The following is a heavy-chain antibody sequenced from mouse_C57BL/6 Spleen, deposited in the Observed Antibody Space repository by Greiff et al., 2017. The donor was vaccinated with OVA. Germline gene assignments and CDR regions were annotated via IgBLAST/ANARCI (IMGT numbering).Heavy chain of an antibody. D-gene: IGHD2-5*01. CDR2: IDPSDSET. Sequence: QVQLQQPGAELVRPGSSVKLSCKASGYTFTSYWMHWVKQRPIQGLEWIGNIDPSDSETHYNQKFKDKATLTVDKSSSTAYMQLSSLTSEDSAVYYCARRGAYYSNYESFDYWGQGTTLTVSS. J-gene: IGHJ2*01. V-gene: IGHV1-52*01. CDR3: ARRGAYYSNYESFDY. CDR1: GYTFTSYW.